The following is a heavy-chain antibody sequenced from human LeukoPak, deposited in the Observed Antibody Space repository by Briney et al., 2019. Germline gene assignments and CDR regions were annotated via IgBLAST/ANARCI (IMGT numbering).Heavy chain of an antibody. CDR3: ARGQWELLYAEYFQH. CDR2: IYYSGST. CDR1: GGSISSYY. J-gene: IGHJ1*01. Sequence: SETLSLTCTVSGGSISSYYWSWIRQPPGKGLEWIGYIYYSGSTNYNPSLKSRVTISVDTSKNQFSLKLSSVTAADTAVYYCARGQWELLYAEYFQHWGQGTLVTVSS. D-gene: IGHD1-26*01. V-gene: IGHV4-59*12.